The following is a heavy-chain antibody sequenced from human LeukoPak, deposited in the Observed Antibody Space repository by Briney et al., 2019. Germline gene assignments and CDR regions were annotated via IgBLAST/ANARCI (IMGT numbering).Heavy chain of an antibody. D-gene: IGHD2-15*01. Sequence: GASVKVSCKASGYTFTSYGISWVRQAPGQGLEWMGWISAYNGNTNYAQKLQGRVTMTTDTSTSTAYMELRSLRPDDTAVYYCARDLVGGSCSGGSCYSLPQFDYWGQGTLVTVSS. J-gene: IGHJ4*02. V-gene: IGHV1-18*04. CDR2: ISAYNGNT. CDR1: GYTFTSYG. CDR3: ARDLVGGSCSGGSCYSLPQFDY.